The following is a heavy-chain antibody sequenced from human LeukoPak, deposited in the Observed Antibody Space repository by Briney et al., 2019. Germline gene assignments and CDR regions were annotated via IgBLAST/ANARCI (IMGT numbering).Heavy chain of an antibody. CDR2: INYSGST. CDR3: ARGTLYRGWSYYLDF. V-gene: IGHV4-59*12. J-gene: IGHJ4*02. CDR1: GGSISNYY. D-gene: IGHD6-19*01. Sequence: SETLSLTCTVSGGSISNYYWSWIRQPPGKGLEWIAYINYSGSTNYNPSLKSRVTISVDTSKNHFSLRLRSVTAADTAMYYCARGTLYRGWSYYLDFWGQGSQVTVSS.